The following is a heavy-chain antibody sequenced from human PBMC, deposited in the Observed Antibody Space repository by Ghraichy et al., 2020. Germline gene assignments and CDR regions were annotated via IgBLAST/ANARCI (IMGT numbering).Heavy chain of an antibody. V-gene: IGHV3-11*06. J-gene: IGHJ6*02. D-gene: IGHD5-18*01. CDR1: GFTFSDHH. Sequence: GGSLRLSCAASGFTFSDHHMTWIRQAPGKGLEWVSYITNSSIYKIYAESVKGRFTISRDNAKNSLYLQMNSLRVEDTAVYYCARDLSHTLRAMDVWGQGTTVTVSS. CDR3: ARDLSHTLRAMDV. CDR2: ITNSSIYK.